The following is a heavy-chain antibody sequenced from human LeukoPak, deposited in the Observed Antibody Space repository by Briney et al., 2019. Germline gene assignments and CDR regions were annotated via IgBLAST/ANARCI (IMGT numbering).Heavy chain of an antibody. CDR1: GFTFDDYA. CDR2: ISGDGGST. Sequence: GGSLRLSCAASGFTFDDYAMHWVRQAPGKGLEWVSLISGDGGSTYYADSVKGRFTISRDNSKNSLYLQMNSLRAEDTASYYCAKDPKGIVGAPFDYWGQGTLVTVSS. CDR3: AKDPKGIVGAPFDY. D-gene: IGHD1-26*01. J-gene: IGHJ4*02. V-gene: IGHV3-43*02.